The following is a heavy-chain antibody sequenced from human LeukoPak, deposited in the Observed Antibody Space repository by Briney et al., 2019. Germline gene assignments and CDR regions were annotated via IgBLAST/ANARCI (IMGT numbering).Heavy chain of an antibody. CDR3: VRGRVWCGYMVYYYYMDV. J-gene: IGHJ6*03. CDR2: LNHSGNT. V-gene: IGHV4-34*01. CDR1: GGSLNGYY. Sequence: SETLSLTCAVYGGSLNGYYWSWIREPPGKGLEWIGELNHSGNTNYNPSLKSRVTISVDTSKNQFSLKLSSVTAADTAVYYCVRGRVWCGYMVYYYYMDVWGKGTTVTVSS. D-gene: IGHD3-3*01.